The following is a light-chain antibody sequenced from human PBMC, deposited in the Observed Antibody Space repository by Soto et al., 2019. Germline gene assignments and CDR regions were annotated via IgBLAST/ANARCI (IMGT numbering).Light chain of an antibody. V-gene: IGKV3-20*01. CDR1: QSVSSSD. Sequence: EIVLTQSPGTLSLSPGERATLSCRASQSVSSSDLAWYQQRTGLAPRVLIYGASSRATGIPDRFSGSGSGTDFTLTISRLEPEDFAVYYCQQYGSSRTFGQGTKVDIK. CDR2: GAS. CDR3: QQYGSSRT. J-gene: IGKJ1*01.